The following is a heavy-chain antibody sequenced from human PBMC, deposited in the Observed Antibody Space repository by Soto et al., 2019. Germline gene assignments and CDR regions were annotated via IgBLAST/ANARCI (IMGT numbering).Heavy chain of an antibody. Sequence: QVQLVQSGAEVKKPGSSVKVSCKASGGTFSSYAISWVRQAPGQGLEWMGGIIPIFGTANYAQKFQGRVTITADKSTSTAYMELSSLRSEDTAVYYCARDLVGVAGTSYYYYGMDVWGQGTTVTVSS. V-gene: IGHV1-69*06. CDR3: ARDLVGVAGTSYYYYGMDV. CDR1: GGTFSSYA. D-gene: IGHD6-19*01. J-gene: IGHJ6*02. CDR2: IIPIFGTA.